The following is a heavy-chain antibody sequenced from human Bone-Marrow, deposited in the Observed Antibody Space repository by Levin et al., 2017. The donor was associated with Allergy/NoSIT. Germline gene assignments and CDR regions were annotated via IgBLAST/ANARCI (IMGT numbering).Heavy chain of an antibody. CDR1: GDSISTHK. V-gene: IGHV4-59*11. CDR3: ARFWSGFDY. Sequence: SQTLSLTCSFSGDSISTHKWTWIRQPPGKGLEWIGYIYYSGGAYYNPSLESRVTISIDTSKGQFFLRLTSVTAADTAVYICARFWSGFDYWSQGTLVTVSS. CDR2: IYYSGGA. D-gene: IGHD3-3*01. J-gene: IGHJ4*02.